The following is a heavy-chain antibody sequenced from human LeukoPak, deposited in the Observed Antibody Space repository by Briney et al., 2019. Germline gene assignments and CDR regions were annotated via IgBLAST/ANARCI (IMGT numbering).Heavy chain of an antibody. V-gene: IGHV4-38-2*02. Sequence: SETLSLTCTVSGYSISSGYYWGWIRQPPGKGLEWIGSIYHSGSTYYNPSLKSRVTISVDTSKNQFSLKLSSVTAADTAVYYCARGVAAAGLDPWGQGTLVTVSS. D-gene: IGHD6-13*01. CDR3: ARGVAAAGLDP. CDR2: IYHSGST. CDR1: GYSISSGYY. J-gene: IGHJ5*02.